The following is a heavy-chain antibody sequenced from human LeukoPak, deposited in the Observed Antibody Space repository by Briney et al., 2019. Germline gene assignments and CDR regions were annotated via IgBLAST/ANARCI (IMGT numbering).Heavy chain of an antibody. CDR1: GYSISTGYY. Sequence: SETLSLTCAVSGYSISTGYYWGWIRQSPGKGLEWIGNIYHSGITHYNPSLQGRVTLSVDTSKNQFSLNLNSVTAADTAVYYCTRFSTASSRPVYYWGQGTLVIVSS. CDR2: IYHSGIT. J-gene: IGHJ4*02. CDR3: TRFSTASSRPVYY. D-gene: IGHD1-14*01. V-gene: IGHV4-38-2*01.